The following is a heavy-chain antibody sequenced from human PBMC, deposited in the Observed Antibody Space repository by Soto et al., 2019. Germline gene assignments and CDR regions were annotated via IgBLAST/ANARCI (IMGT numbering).Heavy chain of an antibody. CDR1: GYTLTELS. D-gene: IGHD2-15*01. CDR2: FDPEDGET. J-gene: IGHJ5*02. CDR3: AISTEVGCSGGSCYWLDP. Sequence: ASVKVSCKVSGYTLTELSMHWVRQAPGKGLEWMGGFDPEDGETIYAQKFQGRVTMTEDTSTDTAYMELSSLRSEDTAVYYCAISTEVGCSGGSCYWLDPWGQGTLVTVSS. V-gene: IGHV1-24*01.